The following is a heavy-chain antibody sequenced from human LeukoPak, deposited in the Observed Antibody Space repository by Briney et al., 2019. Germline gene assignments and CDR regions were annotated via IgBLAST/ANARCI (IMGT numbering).Heavy chain of an antibody. CDR2: LRGGPHGGSA. J-gene: IGHJ6*04. Sequence: PGGSLRLSCTISGFTSDDYGLSWVRQAPGKGLEWVSLLRGGPHGGSAEYAASVEGRFTVSRDDSKSVAYLQMNSVKTEDTGVYFCTTAQSFDYLSWSHTFYTYMDVWGKGTTVTVSP. CDR3: TTAQSFDYLSWSHTFYTYMDV. D-gene: IGHD2-2*02. V-gene: IGHV3-49*04. CDR1: GFTSDDYG.